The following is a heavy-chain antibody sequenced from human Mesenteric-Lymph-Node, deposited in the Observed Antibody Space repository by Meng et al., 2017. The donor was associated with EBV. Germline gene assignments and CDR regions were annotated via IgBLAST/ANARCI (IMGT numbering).Heavy chain of an antibody. D-gene: IGHD6-13*01. Sequence: QLTESGPGLVNPPPTLSPTCTGSGGSIGSANYWSWIRQPPGKGLEWIGYIYYSGNTYYNPSLESRVTISIDTSKSQVSLKLTSVTAADTAVYYCARVTYSGSRYPSVFDYWGQGNLVTVSS. J-gene: IGHJ4*02. CDR2: IYYSGNT. V-gene: IGHV4-30-4*01. CDR1: GGSIGSANY. CDR3: ARVTYSGSRYPSVFDY.